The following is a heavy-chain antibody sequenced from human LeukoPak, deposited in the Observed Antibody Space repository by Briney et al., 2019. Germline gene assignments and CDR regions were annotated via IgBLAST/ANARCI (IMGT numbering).Heavy chain of an antibody. Sequence: SVKVSCKACGGTFSSYAISWVRQAPGQGLEWMGRIIPILGIANYAQRFQGRVTITADKSTSTAYMELSSLRSEDTAVYYCARDRDGYTYNWFDPWGQGTLVTVSS. V-gene: IGHV1-69*04. J-gene: IGHJ5*02. CDR2: IIPILGIA. CDR3: ARDRDGYTYNWFDP. D-gene: IGHD5-24*01. CDR1: GGTFSSYA.